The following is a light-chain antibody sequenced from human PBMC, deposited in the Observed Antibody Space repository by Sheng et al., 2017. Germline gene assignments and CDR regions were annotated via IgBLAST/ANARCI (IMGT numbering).Light chain of an antibody. V-gene: IGKV3D-15*01. Sequence: ETVMTQSPATLSVSPGERATLSCRASQSVSSGYLAWYQQKPGQAPRLIIYGASSRATGIPARFSGSGSGTELILTISSLQSEDFAVYYCQQYHDWPQTFGQGTKVEIK. CDR3: QQYHDWPQT. CDR1: QSVSSGY. CDR2: GAS. J-gene: IGKJ1*01.